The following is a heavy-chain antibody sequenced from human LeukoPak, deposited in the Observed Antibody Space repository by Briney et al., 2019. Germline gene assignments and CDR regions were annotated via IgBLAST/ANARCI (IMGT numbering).Heavy chain of an antibody. J-gene: IGHJ4*02. Sequence: GGSLRLSCAASGFTFSSDWMSWVRQAPGKGLEWVANIKKDGNEKYYVDSVKGRFTISRDNAKSSLYLQMNSLRAEDTAVYYCARGRYSSTTYSFDYWGQGTLVTVSS. CDR3: ARGRYSSTTYSFDY. V-gene: IGHV3-7*03. D-gene: IGHD6-13*01. CDR1: GFTFSSDW. CDR2: IKKDGNEK.